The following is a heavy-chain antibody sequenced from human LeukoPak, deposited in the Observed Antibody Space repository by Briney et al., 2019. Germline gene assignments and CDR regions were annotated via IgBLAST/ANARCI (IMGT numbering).Heavy chain of an antibody. V-gene: IGHV4-34*01. CDR3: AKERGTRSWFDY. Sequence: SETLSLTCAVYGGSFSGYYWSWIRQPPGKGLEWIGEINHSGSTNYNPSLKSRVTISVDTSKNQFSLKLSSVTAADTAVYYCAKERGTRSWFDYWGQGTLVTVSS. CDR1: GGSFSGYY. D-gene: IGHD6-13*01. J-gene: IGHJ4*02. CDR2: INHSGST.